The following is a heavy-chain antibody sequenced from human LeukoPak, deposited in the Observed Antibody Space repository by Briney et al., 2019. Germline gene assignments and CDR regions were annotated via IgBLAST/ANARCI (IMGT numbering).Heavy chain of an antibody. CDR1: GGSISSSSYY. Sequence: SETLSLTCTVSGGSISSSSYYWGWIRQPPGKGLEWIGSIYYSGSTYYNPSLKSRVTISVDTSKNQFSLKLSSVTAADTAVYYCARREYYYDSSGYYPFWFDPWGQGTLVTVSS. J-gene: IGHJ5*02. CDR2: IYYSGST. V-gene: IGHV4-39*01. CDR3: ARREYYYDSSGYYPFWFDP. D-gene: IGHD3-22*01.